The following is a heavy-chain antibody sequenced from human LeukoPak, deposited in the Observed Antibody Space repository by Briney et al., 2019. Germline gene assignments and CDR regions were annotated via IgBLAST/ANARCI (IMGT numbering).Heavy chain of an antibody. CDR3: ARGGSGYGDYHYFYAMDV. CDR1: GFTFSNYS. J-gene: IGHJ6*02. V-gene: IGHV3-48*02. CDR2: LSSTSSTI. Sequence: PGGSLRLSCAASGFTFSNYSMNWVRQAPGKGLEWVSYLSSTSSTIYYADSVKGRFTISRDNAKNSLYLQMNSLRDEDTAVYYCARGGSGYGDYHYFYAMDVWGQGTTVTVSS. D-gene: IGHD3-22*01.